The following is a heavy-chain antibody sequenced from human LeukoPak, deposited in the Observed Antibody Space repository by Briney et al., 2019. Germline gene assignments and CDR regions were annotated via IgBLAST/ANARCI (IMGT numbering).Heavy chain of an antibody. J-gene: IGHJ6*02. CDR2: ISYDGSNK. D-gene: IGHD2-15*01. V-gene: IGHV3-30*18. CDR1: GFTFSSNG. Sequence: GGSLRLSCAASGFTFSSNGMHWVRQAPGKGLEWVAVISYDGSNKYYADSVKGRFTISRDNSKNTLYLQMNSLRVEDTAVYYCAKSGYCSGGRCYDYGMDVWGQGTTVTVSS. CDR3: AKSGYCSGGRCYDYGMDV.